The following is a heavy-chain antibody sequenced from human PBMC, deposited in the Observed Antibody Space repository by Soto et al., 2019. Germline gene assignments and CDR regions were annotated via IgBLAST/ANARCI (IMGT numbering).Heavy chain of an antibody. CDR1: GFTFSSYG. Sequence: QVQLVESGGGMVQPGRSLRLSCAASGFTFSSYGMHWVRQAPGKGLEWVAVISYDGSNKYYADSVKGRFTISRDNSKNTLYLQMNSLRAEDTAVYYCAKDRYYDSSGYLGDYWGQGTLVTVSS. V-gene: IGHV3-30*18. D-gene: IGHD3-22*01. J-gene: IGHJ4*02. CDR2: ISYDGSNK. CDR3: AKDRYYDSSGYLGDY.